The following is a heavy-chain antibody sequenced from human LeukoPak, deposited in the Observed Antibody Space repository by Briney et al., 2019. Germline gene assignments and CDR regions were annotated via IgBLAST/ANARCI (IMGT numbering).Heavy chain of an antibody. CDR1: GGSIGSSSYY. D-gene: IGHD5-12*01. CDR2: IFYSEST. CDR3: ASSLATVKFSSY. Sequence: PSETLSLTCTVSGGSIGSSSYYWGWIRQPPGKGLEWIGTIFYSESTYSNPSLKSRVTISVDTSKNQFSLKLSPVTAADTAVYYCASSLATVKFSSYWGQGTLVTVSS. J-gene: IGHJ4*02. V-gene: IGHV4-39*01.